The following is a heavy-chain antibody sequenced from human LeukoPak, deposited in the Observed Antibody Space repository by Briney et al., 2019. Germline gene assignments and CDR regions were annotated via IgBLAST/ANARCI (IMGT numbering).Heavy chain of an antibody. CDR3: AKRGLAAALFR. Sequence: GGSLRLSCAASGFTFSSYAMSWVRQAPGKGLEWVSAISGSGGSTYCADSVKGRFTISRDNSKNTLYLQMNRLRAEDTAVYYCAKRGLAAALFRWGQGTLVTVSS. V-gene: IGHV3-23*01. D-gene: IGHD6-13*01. CDR2: ISGSGGST. CDR1: GFTFSSYA. J-gene: IGHJ4*02.